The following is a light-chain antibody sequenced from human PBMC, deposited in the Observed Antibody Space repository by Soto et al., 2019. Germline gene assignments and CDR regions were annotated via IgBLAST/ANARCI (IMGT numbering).Light chain of an antibody. Sequence: QSVLTQPPSASGSPGQSVTISCTGTSSDVGGYKYVSWYQQHPGKAPKLMIFEVSRRPSGVPDRFSGSKSGNTASLTVSGLQAEYEADYYCSSYTTTGTPYVFGTGTKVTVL. V-gene: IGLV2-8*01. CDR2: EVS. CDR3: SSYTTTGTPYV. J-gene: IGLJ1*01. CDR1: SSDVGGYKY.